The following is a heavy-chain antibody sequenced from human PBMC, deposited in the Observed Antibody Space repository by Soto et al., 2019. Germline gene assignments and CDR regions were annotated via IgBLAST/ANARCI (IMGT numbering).Heavy chain of an antibody. J-gene: IGHJ4*02. CDR1: GLKFSDAW. D-gene: IGHD2-8*01. V-gene: IGHV3-15*01. Sequence: EVQLVESGGELVKTGGSLRLSCTASGLKFSDAWMSWVRQVPGKGLEWVGRMKSEGSGGTTEYAAPVKGRFTISRDDSKNTVYLQMNSLKTEDTAMYYCCWCGSINYYFNQWGQGTRVTVSS. CDR2: MKSEGSGGTT. CDR3: CWCGSINYYFNQ.